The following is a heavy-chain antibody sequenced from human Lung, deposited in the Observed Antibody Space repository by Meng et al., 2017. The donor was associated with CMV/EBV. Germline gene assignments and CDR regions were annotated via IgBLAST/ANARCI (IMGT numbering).Heavy chain of an antibody. CDR2: INHSGST. J-gene: IGHJ4*02. Sequence: LSCAVYGGSFSGYYWSWIRQPPGKGLEWIGEINHSGSTNYNPSLKSRVTISVDTSKNQFSLKLSSVTAADTAVYYCARGGYCSSTSCYAGRPFDYWGQGTRVTGAS. CDR1: GGSFSGYY. CDR3: ARGGYCSSTSCYAGRPFDY. V-gene: IGHV4-34*01. D-gene: IGHD2-2*01.